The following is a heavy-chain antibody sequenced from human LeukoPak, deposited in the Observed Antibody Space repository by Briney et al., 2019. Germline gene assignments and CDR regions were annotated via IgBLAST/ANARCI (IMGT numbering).Heavy chain of an antibody. CDR3: ARDEIEELLTGWGGMDV. CDR1: GFTFTSSA. CDR2: IVVGSGNT. J-gene: IGHJ6*02. Sequence: ASVKVSCKASGFTFTSSAVQWVRQARGQRLERIGWIVVGSGNTNYAQKFQERVTITRDMSTSTAYMELSSLRSEDTAVYYCARDEIEELLTGWGGMDVWGQGTTVTVSS. D-gene: IGHD3-10*01. V-gene: IGHV1-58*01.